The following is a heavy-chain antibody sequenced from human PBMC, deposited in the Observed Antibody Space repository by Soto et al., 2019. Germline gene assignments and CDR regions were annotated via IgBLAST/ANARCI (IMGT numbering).Heavy chain of an antibody. V-gene: IGHV3-33*01. Sequence: QVQLVESGGGVVQPGGSLRLSCAASGFTYSGYGMHWVRQAPGKGLEWVGVIGKTGSFQSYGDSVKGRFIVSRDNSQNTLYLQMNSLRVEDTAIYFCARDLNSGDIDSWGHGTLVTVSS. J-gene: IGHJ5*01. CDR3: ARDLNSGDIDS. CDR1: GFTYSGYG. D-gene: IGHD2-15*01. CDR2: IGKTGSFQ.